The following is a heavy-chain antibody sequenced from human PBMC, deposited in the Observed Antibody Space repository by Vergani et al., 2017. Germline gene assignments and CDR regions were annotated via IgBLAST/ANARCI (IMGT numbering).Heavy chain of an antibody. CDR1: GYTFTSYG. CDR2: ISAYNGNT. V-gene: IGHV1-18*01. Sequence: QVQLVQSGAEVKKPGASVKVSCKASGYTFTSYGISWVRQAPGQGLEWMGWISAYNGNTNYAQKLQGRVTMTTDTSTSTAYVELRSLRSDDTAVYYCAREKRRDGYNTPKCDYWGQGTLVTVSS. J-gene: IGHJ4*02. D-gene: IGHD5-24*01. CDR3: AREKRRDGYNTPKCDY.